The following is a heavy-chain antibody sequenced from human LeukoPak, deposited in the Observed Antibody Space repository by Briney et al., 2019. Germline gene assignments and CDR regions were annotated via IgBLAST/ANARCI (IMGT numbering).Heavy chain of an antibody. D-gene: IGHD3-22*01. CDR1: GGTFSNYA. J-gene: IGHJ4*02. Sequence: ASVTVSCKASGGTFSNYAISWVRQAPGQGLEWMGRIIPIFGIANYAQKFQGRVTITADKSTTTAYMDLSSLRSEDTAVYYCARMPYYYDSSGYSTTPYFDYWGQGTLVTVSS. CDR2: IIPIFGIA. CDR3: ARMPYYYDSSGYSTTPYFDY. V-gene: IGHV1-69*04.